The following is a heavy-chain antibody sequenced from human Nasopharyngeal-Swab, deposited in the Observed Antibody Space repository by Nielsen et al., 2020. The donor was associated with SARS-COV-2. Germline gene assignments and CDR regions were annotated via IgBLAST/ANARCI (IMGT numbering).Heavy chain of an antibody. CDR1: GGSINSNY. Sequence: SDPLSPPFTAPGGSINSNYWSWIRQPPGKGLEWIGYIYYSGSTNYNPSLTSRVSISVDTSKNQFSLKLSSVTAADTAVYYCARGESKYYFDYWGQGTLVTVSS. CDR2: IYYSGST. J-gene: IGHJ4*02. V-gene: IGHV4-59*01. CDR3: ARGESKYYFDY.